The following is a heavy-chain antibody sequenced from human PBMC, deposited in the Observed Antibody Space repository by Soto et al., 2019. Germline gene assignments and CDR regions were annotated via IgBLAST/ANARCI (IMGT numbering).Heavy chain of an antibody. CDR1: GFTFDDYA. CDR2: ISWNRGTI. CDR3: ARKLNYYFDY. V-gene: IGHV3-9*01. Sequence: SLRLSCAASGFTFDDYAMHWVRQVPGRGLEWVSGISWNRGTIDYADSVKGRFTISRDSAKNSLYLQMNSLRAEDTALYYCARKLNYYFDYWGQGTLVTVSS. D-gene: IGHD1-20*01. J-gene: IGHJ4*02.